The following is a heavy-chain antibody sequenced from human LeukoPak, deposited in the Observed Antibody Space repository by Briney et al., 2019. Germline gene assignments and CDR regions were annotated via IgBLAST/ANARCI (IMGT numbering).Heavy chain of an antibody. CDR2: IYSGGST. Sequence: GGSLRLSCAASGFLVSSKYMSWVRQAPGKGLEWVSVIYSGGSTYYADSVKGRFTISRDNSKNTVYLQMNSLRAEDTAVYYCARDSVMTTMTADPDYWGQGTLVTVSS. D-gene: IGHD4-17*01. CDR1: GFLVSSKY. CDR3: ARDSVMTTMTADPDY. J-gene: IGHJ4*02. V-gene: IGHV3-66*01.